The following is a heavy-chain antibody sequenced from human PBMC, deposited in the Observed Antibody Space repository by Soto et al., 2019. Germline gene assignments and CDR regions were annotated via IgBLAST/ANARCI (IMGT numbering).Heavy chain of an antibody. CDR3: ARGLIGTHYYYYMDV. Sequence: PGESLKISCKGSGYSFTSYWIGWVRQMPGKGLEWVGIIYPGDSDTRYSPSFQGQVTISADKSISTAYLQWSSLKASDTAMYYCARGLIGTHYYYYMDVWGKGTTVTVSS. J-gene: IGHJ6*03. CDR1: GYSFTSYW. V-gene: IGHV5-51*01. CDR2: IYPGDSDT. D-gene: IGHD1-1*01.